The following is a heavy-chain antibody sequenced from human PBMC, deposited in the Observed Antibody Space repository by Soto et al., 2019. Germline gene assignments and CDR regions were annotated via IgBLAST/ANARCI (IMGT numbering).Heavy chain of an antibody. Sequence: QVQLQESGPRLVKPSETLSLTCIVSGGSISSYYWSWIRQPPGKGLEWIGYIYYSGSTNYNPSLKSRVTISVDTSKNQFSLKLSSVTAADTAVYYCARAVLPATAPFDYWGQGTLVTVSP. J-gene: IGHJ4*02. D-gene: IGHD2-2*01. V-gene: IGHV4-59*01. CDR1: GGSISSYY. CDR3: ARAVLPATAPFDY. CDR2: IYYSGST.